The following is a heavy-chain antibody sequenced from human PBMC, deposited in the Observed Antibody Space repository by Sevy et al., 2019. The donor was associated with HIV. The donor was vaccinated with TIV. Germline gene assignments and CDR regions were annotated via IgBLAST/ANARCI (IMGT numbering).Heavy chain of an antibody. CDR2: TYYRSKWYN. D-gene: IGHD3-10*01. CDR1: GDSVSSNSAT. CDR3: VPTYYYGSGSYYNVGWFDP. J-gene: IGHJ5*02. Sequence: KQSQTLSLTCAISGDSVSSNSATWNWIRQSPSRGLEWLGRTYYRSKWYNDYAVSVKSRITINADTSKNQFSLQLNSVTPEDTAVYYCVPTYYYGSGSYYNVGWFDPWGQGTLVTVSS. V-gene: IGHV6-1*01.